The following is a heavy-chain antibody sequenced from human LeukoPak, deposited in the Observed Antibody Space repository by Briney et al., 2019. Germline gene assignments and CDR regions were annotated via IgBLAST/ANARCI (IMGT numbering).Heavy chain of an antibody. V-gene: IGHV3-23*01. Sequence: GGSLRLSSAASGFTLSSYAMSWVRQAPGKGLEWVSAISVSGNTYHADSVKGRLTISRDSSKNTLYLQMNRLRAEDAAVYYCAKAPVRTCSGAYCYPFDYWGQGTLVTVSS. CDR3: AKAPVRTCSGAYCYPFDY. J-gene: IGHJ4*02. D-gene: IGHD2-21*01. CDR1: GFTLSSYA. CDR2: ISVSGNT.